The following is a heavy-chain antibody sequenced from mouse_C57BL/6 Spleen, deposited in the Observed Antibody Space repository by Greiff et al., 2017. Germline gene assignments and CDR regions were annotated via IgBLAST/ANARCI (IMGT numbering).Heavy chain of an antibody. V-gene: IGHV6-3*01. CDR2: IRLKSDNSAT. CDR1: GFTFSNYW. J-gene: IGHJ3*01. Sequence: EVQGVESGGGLVQPGGSMKLSCVASGFTFSNYWMNWVRQSPEQGLEWVAQIRLKSDNSATHYAGSVKGRFTISRDDSKSSVYLQRNNLRAEDTGIYYCTGDWDFAYWGQGTLVTVSA. D-gene: IGHD4-1*01. CDR3: TGDWDFAY.